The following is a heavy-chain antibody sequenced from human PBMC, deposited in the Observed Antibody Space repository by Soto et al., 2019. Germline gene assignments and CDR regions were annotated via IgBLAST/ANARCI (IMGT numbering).Heavy chain of an antibody. V-gene: IGHV3-7*03. CDR3: ARELHVAAGRRYFDL. Sequence: EVLVVESGGGLVQPGGSLRLSCAASGFAINNYWMSWVRQAPGKGLEWVANVQEDGSDKYYVDSVKGRFTISRDNAKNSLYLQMNSLRAEDRAVYYCARELHVAAGRRYFDLWGRGTLVTVSS. J-gene: IGHJ2*01. CDR2: VQEDGSDK. D-gene: IGHD6-13*01. CDR1: GFAINNYW.